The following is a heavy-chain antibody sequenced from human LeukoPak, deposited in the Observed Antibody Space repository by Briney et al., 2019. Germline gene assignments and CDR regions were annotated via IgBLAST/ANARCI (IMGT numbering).Heavy chain of an antibody. CDR2: ISAYNGNT. CDR3: ARVRGYFMRNWFDP. V-gene: IGHV1-18*01. CDR1: GYTFTSYG. J-gene: IGHJ5*02. Sequence: GASVKVSCKASGYTFTSYGISWVRQAPGQGLEWMGWISAYNGNTNYAQKLQGRVTMTTDTSTSTAYMELRSLRSDDTAVYYCARVRGYFMRNWFDPWGQGTLVTVSS. D-gene: IGHD6-25*01.